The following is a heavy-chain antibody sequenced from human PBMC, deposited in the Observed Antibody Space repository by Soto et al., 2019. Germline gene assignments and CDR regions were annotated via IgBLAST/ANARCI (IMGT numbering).Heavy chain of an antibody. CDR1: GGSISSSSYY. J-gene: IGHJ4*02. CDR2: IYYSGST. D-gene: IGHD3-9*01. V-gene: IGHV4-39*01. Sequence: SETLSLTCTVSGGSISSSSYYWGWIRQPPGKGLEWIGSIYYSGSTCYNPSLKSRVTISVDTSKNQFSLKLSSVTAADTAVYYCAHKNWLLSHYYFDYWGQGTLVTAPQ. CDR3: AHKNWLLSHYYFDY.